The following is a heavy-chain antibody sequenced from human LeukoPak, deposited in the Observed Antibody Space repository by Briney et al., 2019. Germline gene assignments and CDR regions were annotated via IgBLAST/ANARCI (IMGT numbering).Heavy chain of an antibody. D-gene: IGHD4-23*01. CDR1: RFIFSNAW. CDR3: TTDSLFYGANSEQDDY. Sequence: GGSLRLSCAASRFIFSNAWMTWGRQAPGKGVGWVGRIKRKTEGGTTDYAAPVKGRFTISRDDSKNTLYLQMNSLKTEDSAVYCCTTDSLFYGANSEQDDYWGQGTLVTVSS. V-gene: IGHV3-15*01. J-gene: IGHJ4*02. CDR2: IKRKTEGGTT.